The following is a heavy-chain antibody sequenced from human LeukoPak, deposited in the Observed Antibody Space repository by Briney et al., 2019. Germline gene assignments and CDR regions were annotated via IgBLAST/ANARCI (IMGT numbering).Heavy chain of an antibody. V-gene: IGHV4-30-2*01. D-gene: IGHD5-18*01. CDR3: ARGGELWFRSAFDI. CDR2: IYHSGST. J-gene: IGHJ3*02. CDR1: GGSISSGGYS. Sequence: PSETLSLTCAVSGGSISSGGYSWSWIRQPPGKGLEWIGYIYHSGSTYYNPSLKSRVTISVDRSKNQFSLKLSSVTAADPAVYYCARGGELWFRSAFDIWGQGTMVTVSS.